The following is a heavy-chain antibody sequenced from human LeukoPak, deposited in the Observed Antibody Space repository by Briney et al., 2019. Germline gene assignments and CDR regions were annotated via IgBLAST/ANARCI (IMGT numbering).Heavy chain of an antibody. CDR3: TREVEGYSYASGRFLHFDP. CDR1: GFTFSSHT. Sequence: GSLRLSCAASGFTFSSHTMNWIRQPPGKGLEWIGSIYYSGSTYNNRSLKRRLTISIDTSKNQFSLRLSSVTAADTAVYYCTREVEGYSYASGRFLHFDPWGQGTLVTVSS. J-gene: IGHJ5*02. V-gene: IGHV4-38-2*02. D-gene: IGHD3-10*01. CDR2: IYYSGST.